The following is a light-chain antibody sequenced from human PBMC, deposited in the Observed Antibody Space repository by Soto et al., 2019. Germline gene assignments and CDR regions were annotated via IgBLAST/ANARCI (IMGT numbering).Light chain of an antibody. CDR2: RNN. J-gene: IGLJ2*01. V-gene: IGLV1-47*01. CDR3: ATWDDSLSDVV. Sequence: QSVLAQPPSASGTPGQRVTISCSGSSSNIGSNYVYWYQQLPGTAPKLLIYRNNQRPSGVPDRFSGSKSDTSASLAISGLRSEDEADYYCATWDDSLSDVVFGGGTKVTVL. CDR1: SSNIGSNY.